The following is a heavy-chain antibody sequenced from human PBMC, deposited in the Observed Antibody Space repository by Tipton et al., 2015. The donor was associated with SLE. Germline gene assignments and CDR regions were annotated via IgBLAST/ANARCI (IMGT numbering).Heavy chain of an antibody. CDR1: GFTFTDYW. J-gene: IGHJ6*03. CDR3: ARVEEVISTYDYYYYMDV. V-gene: IGHV3-74*01. D-gene: IGHD3-22*01. CDR2: INVDGSSI. Sequence: GSLRLSCAVSGFTFTDYWMHWVRQAPGKGLVWVSRINVDGSSISYADSVKGRLPISRDNAKNSLNLQMNSLRAEDTAVYYCARVEEVISTYDYYYYMDVWGKGTTVTVSS.